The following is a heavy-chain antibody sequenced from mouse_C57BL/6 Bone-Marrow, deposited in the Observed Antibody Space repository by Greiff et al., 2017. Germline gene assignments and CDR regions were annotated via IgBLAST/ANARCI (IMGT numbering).Heavy chain of an antibody. V-gene: IGHV1-7*01. D-gene: IGHD1-1*01. J-gene: IGHJ3*01. CDR3: ARNYGSRRFAY. Sequence: QVHVKQSGAELAKPGASVKLSCKASGYTFTSYWMHWVKQRPGQGLEWIGYINPSSGYTKYNQKFKDKATLTADKSSSTAYMQLSSLTYEDSAVYDCARNYGSRRFAYWGQGTLVTVSA. CDR1: GYTFTSYW. CDR2: INPSSGYT.